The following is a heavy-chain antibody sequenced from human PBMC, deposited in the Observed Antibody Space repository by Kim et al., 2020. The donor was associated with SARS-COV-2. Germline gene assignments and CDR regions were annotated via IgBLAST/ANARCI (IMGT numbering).Heavy chain of an antibody. Sequence: ASVKVSCKASGYTFTSYYMHWVRQAPGQGLEWMGIINPSGGSTSYAQKFQGRVTMTRDTSTSTVYMELSSLRSEDTAVYYCARARAIVVVPAAILFGGFDPWGQGTLVTVSS. CDR2: INPSGGST. CDR1: GYTFTSYY. D-gene: IGHD2-2*02. V-gene: IGHV1-46*01. CDR3: ARARAIVVVPAAILFGGFDP. J-gene: IGHJ5*02.